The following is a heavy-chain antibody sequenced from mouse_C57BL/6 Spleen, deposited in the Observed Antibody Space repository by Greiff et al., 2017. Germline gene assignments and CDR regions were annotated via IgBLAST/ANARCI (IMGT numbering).Heavy chain of an antibody. CDR3: ARQALFTTVVATNFDY. Sequence: EVKLMESGGDLVKPGGSLKLSCAASGFTFSSYGMSWVRQTPDKRLEWVATISSGGSYTYYPDSVKGRFTISRDNAKNTLYLQMSSLKSEDTAMYYCARQALFTTVVATNFDYWGQGTTLTVSS. V-gene: IGHV5-6*01. CDR1: GFTFSSYG. D-gene: IGHD1-1*01. J-gene: IGHJ2*01. CDR2: ISSGGSYT.